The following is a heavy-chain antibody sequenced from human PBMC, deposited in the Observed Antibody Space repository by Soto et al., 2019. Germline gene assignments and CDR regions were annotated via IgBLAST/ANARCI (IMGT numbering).Heavy chain of an antibody. V-gene: IGHV3-23*01. D-gene: IGHD3-9*01. Sequence: PGGSLRLSCAASGFTFSSYAMSWVRQAPGKGLEWVSAISGSGGSTYYADSVKGRFTISRDNSKNTLYLQMNSLRAEDTAVYYCAKIHYYDILTPDGMDVWGKGSTVTGSS. CDR3: AKIHYYDILTPDGMDV. CDR1: GFTFSSYA. CDR2: ISGSGGST. J-gene: IGHJ6*04.